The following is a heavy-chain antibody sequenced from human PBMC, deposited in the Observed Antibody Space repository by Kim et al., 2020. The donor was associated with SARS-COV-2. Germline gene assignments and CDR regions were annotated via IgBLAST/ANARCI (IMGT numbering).Heavy chain of an antibody. CDR2: INHSGST. CDR3: ARGGGYCSSTSCYGANYFDY. V-gene: IGHV4-34*01. J-gene: IGHJ4*02. D-gene: IGHD2-2*01. CDR1: GGSFSGYY. Sequence: SETLSLTCAVYGGSFSGYYWSWIRQPPGKGLEWIGEINHSGSTNYNPSLKSRVTISVDTSKNQFSLKLSSVTAADTAVYYCARGGGYCSSTSCYGANYFDYWGQGTLVTVSS.